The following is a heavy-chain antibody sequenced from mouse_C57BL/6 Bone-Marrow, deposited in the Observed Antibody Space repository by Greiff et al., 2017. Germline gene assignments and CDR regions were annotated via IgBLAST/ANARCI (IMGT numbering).Heavy chain of an antibody. J-gene: IGHJ4*01. D-gene: IGHD1-1*01. CDR2: IYPGNSDT. Sequence: EVQLQQSGTVLARPGASVKMSCKTSGYTFTSYWMHWVKQRPGQGLEWIGAIYPGNSDTSYNQKFKGKAKLTAVTSASTAYMELSSLTNEDSAVYYCTNNDYGSPYYYAMDYWGQGTSVTVSS. V-gene: IGHV1-5*01. CDR1: GYTFTSYW. CDR3: TNNDYGSPYYYAMDY.